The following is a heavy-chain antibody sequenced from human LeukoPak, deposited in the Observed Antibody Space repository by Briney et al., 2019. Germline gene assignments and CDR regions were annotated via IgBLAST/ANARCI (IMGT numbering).Heavy chain of an antibody. D-gene: IGHD7-27*01. Sequence: GGSLRLSCTASGFTFGDYAMSWVRQAPGKGLEWVGFIRSKAYGGTTEYAASVKGRFTISRDDSKSIAYLQMNSLKTEDTAVYYCTREGPNGDPDYYYYYMDVWGKGTAVTISS. V-gene: IGHV3-49*04. CDR1: GFTFGDYA. CDR2: IRSKAYGGTT. CDR3: TREGPNGDPDYYYYYMDV. J-gene: IGHJ6*03.